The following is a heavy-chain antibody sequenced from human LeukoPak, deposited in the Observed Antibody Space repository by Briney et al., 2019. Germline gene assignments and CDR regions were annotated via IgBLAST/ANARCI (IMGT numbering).Heavy chain of an antibody. Sequence: SETLSLTCAVYGGSFSGYYWSWIRQPPGKGLEWIGETNHSGSTNYSPSLKSRVTISVDTSKNQFSLKLSSVTAADTAVYYCARATPGIAVAGKVADYWGQGTLVTVSS. D-gene: IGHD6-19*01. CDR2: TNHSGST. CDR1: GGSFSGYY. J-gene: IGHJ4*02. V-gene: IGHV4-34*01. CDR3: ARATPGIAVAGKVADY.